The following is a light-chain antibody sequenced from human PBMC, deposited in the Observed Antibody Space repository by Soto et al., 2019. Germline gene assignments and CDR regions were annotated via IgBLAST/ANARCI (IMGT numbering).Light chain of an antibody. V-gene: IGKV1-39*01. CDR3: QHSYTTPPWT. J-gene: IGKJ1*01. CDR1: QYVSTY. CDR2: AAS. Sequence: DIHMTEFPSSLAAYVGDRVNITCRASQYVSTYLNWYQQKPGKAPTLLISAASNLQSGVPSRFSGSGSGTDFTLTISSLQPEDFAAYYCQHSYTTPPWTFGQGTKVDIK.